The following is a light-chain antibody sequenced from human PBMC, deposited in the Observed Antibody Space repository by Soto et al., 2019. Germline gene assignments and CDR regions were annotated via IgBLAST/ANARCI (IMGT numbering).Light chain of an antibody. V-gene: IGKV3-15*01. CDR3: QQYDIWPPYP. Sequence: EVVMTQSPGTLSVSLGESATLSCRASQNIRSSLAWYQQRPGQAPRLLIYDASTRATGIPPRFSGGGSGTEFTVTISSLQSEDFAIYYCQQYDIWPPYPFGQGYKVDIK. CDR1: QNIRSS. CDR2: DAS. J-gene: IGKJ2*01.